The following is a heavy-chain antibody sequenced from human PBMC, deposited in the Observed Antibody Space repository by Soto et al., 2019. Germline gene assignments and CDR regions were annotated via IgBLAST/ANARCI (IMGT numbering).Heavy chain of an antibody. Sequence: EVQLLESGGGLVQPGGSLRLSCAASGFTFNTYAMSWVRQAPGKGLEWVSAISGTGGSTYYADSVKGRFTISRDNSKNTLYLQMNSLRAEDTDVYYCAKDKVMYSSSWYYFDYWGQGTLVTVSS. CDR1: GFTFNTYA. D-gene: IGHD6-13*01. CDR2: ISGTGGST. CDR3: AKDKVMYSSSWYYFDY. J-gene: IGHJ4*02. V-gene: IGHV3-23*01.